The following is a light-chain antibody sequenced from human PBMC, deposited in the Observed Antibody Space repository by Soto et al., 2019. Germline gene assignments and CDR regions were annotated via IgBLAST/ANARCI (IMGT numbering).Light chain of an antibody. J-gene: IGKJ4*01. CDR2: GAS. Sequence: EIVLTQSPGTLSLSPGERATLSCRASQSVTSGYLAWYHQKSGQALRLLIYGASSRTTGIPDRFSGSGSGTDFTLTISRLEPEDFAVYYCQQYGNSPLTFGGGTKVEIK. CDR3: QQYGNSPLT. V-gene: IGKV3-20*01. CDR1: QSVTSGY.